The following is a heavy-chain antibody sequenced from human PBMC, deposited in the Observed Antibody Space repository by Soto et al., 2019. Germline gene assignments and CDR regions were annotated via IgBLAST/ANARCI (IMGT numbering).Heavy chain of an antibody. J-gene: IGHJ6*02. Sequence: ASVKVSYKASGYTFTSYGISWVRQAPGQGLEWMGWISAYNGNTNYAQKLQGRVTMTTDTSTSTAYMELRSLRSDDTAVYYCARAGSSGWAHYYYYYGMDVWGQGTTVTVSS. D-gene: IGHD6-19*01. V-gene: IGHV1-18*01. CDR3: ARAGSSGWAHYYYYYGMDV. CDR2: ISAYNGNT. CDR1: GYTFTSYG.